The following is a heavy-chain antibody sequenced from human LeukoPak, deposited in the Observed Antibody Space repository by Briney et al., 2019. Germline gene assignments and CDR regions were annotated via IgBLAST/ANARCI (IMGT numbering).Heavy chain of an antibody. D-gene: IGHD3-22*01. Sequence: GGSLRLSCAASGFTFSNYDMHWVRQATGKGLEWVSAIGSAGDTYYPDSVKGRFTISRKNVENSLYLQMNSLRAGDTAVYFCARDTDYYDRSTYPDYWGQGTLVTVSS. CDR2: IGSAGDT. V-gene: IGHV3-13*01. CDR3: ARDTDYYDRSTYPDY. J-gene: IGHJ4*02. CDR1: GFTFSNYD.